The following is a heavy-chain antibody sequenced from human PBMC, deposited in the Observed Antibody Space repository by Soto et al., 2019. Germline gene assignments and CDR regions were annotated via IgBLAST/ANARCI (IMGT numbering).Heavy chain of an antibody. V-gene: IGHV3-30*18. CDR2: ISYDGSNK. CDR1: GFTFSSYG. Sequence: QVQLMESGGGVVQPGRSLRLSCAASGFTFSSYGMHWVRQAPGKGLEWVAVISYDGSNKYYADSVKGRFTISRDNSKNTLYLQMNSLRAEDTAVYYCAKDQPPFWSGYPDYWGQGTLVTVSS. J-gene: IGHJ4*02. D-gene: IGHD3-3*01. CDR3: AKDQPPFWSGYPDY.